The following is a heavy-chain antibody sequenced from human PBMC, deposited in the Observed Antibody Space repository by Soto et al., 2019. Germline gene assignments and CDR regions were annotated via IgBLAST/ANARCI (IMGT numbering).Heavy chain of an antibody. CDR3: ARDRPPRSVVAAANFDY. CDR1: GFTFDDYG. D-gene: IGHD2-15*01. CDR2: INWNGGST. Sequence: EVQLVESGGGVVRPGGSLRLSCAASGFTFDDYGMSWVRQAPGKGLEWVSGINWNGGSTGYADSVKGRFTISRDNAKSSWYLQMNSLRAEDTALYYCARDRPPRSVVAAANFDYWGQGTLVSVSS. J-gene: IGHJ4*02. V-gene: IGHV3-20*04.